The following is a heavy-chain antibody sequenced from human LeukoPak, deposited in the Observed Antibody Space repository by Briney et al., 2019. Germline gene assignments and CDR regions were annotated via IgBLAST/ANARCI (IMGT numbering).Heavy chain of an antibody. J-gene: IGHJ4*02. CDR3: ARDLVGPSPGFDY. D-gene: IGHD1-26*01. CDR1: GYSISSGYY. V-gene: IGHV4-38-2*02. Sequence: SETLSLTCTVSGYSISSGYYWGWIRQPPGKGLEWIGSIYHSGSTYYNPSLKSRVTISVDTSKNQFSLKLSSVTAADTAVYYCARDLVGPSPGFDYWGQGTLVTVSS. CDR2: IYHSGST.